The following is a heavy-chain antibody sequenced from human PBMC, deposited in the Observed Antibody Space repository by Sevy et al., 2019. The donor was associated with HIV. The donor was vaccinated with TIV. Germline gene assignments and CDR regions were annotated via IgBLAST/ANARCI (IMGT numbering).Heavy chain of an antibody. D-gene: IGHD4-17*01. CDR2: INSDSGVT. J-gene: IGHJ6*02. CDR1: GYIFTDYY. Sequence: ASVKVSCKASGYIFTDYYIHWVRQAPGQGLEWMAWINSDSGVTNYAQRFKGGVTVTRDTSLNPAYLDLGRLKSNDTAIYFCARLTTKPTSDLYGMDVWGQGTTVTVSS. V-gene: IGHV1-2*02. CDR3: ARLTTKPTSDLYGMDV.